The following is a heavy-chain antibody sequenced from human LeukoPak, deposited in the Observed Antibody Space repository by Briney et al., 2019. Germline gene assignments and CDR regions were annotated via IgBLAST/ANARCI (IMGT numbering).Heavy chain of an antibody. J-gene: IGHJ5*02. CDR1: GFIFSNYA. CDR3: ARDLDSSSWYILWFDP. Sequence: GGSLRLSCAASGFIFSNYAMHWVRQAPGKGLEWVAVISYDGSNKYYADSVKGRFTISRDNSKNTLFLQMNSLRTEDTAVYYCARDLDSSSWYILWFDPWGQGTLVAVSS. V-gene: IGHV3-30-3*01. D-gene: IGHD6-13*01. CDR2: ISYDGSNK.